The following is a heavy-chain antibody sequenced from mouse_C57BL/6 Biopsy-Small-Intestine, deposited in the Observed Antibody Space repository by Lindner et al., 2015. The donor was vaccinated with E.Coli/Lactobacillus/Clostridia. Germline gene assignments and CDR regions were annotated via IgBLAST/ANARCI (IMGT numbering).Heavy chain of an antibody. CDR2: INAGNGNT. CDR3: ARGSIVGPSYHYYYMDV. CDR1: GYNFIVYA. J-gene: IGHJ1*03. D-gene: IGHD2-12*01. Sequence: SVKVSCKASGYNFIVYAMHWVRQAPGQRLEWMGWINAGNGNTKYSQKFQGRVTITRDTFASAAYMELSSLRSEDTAVYYCARGSIVGPSYHYYYMDVWGKGTTVTVSS. V-gene: IGHV1-84*02.